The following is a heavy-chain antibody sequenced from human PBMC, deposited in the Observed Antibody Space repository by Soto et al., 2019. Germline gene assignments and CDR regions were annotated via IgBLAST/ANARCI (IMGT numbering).Heavy chain of an antibody. CDR1: GFSLSTSGVG. CDR3: AHLKTYYYGSGNPNWFDP. D-gene: IGHD3-10*01. V-gene: IGHV2-5*02. CDR2: IYWDDDK. J-gene: IGHJ5*02. Sequence: SGPTLVKPTQTLTLTCTFSGFSLSTSGVGVGWIRQPPGKALEWLALIYWDDDKRYSPSLKSRLTITKDTSKNQVVLTMTNMDPVDTATYYCAHLKTYYYGSGNPNWFDPWGQGTLVTVSS.